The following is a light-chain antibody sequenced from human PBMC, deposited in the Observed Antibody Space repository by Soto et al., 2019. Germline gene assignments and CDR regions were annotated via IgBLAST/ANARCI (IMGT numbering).Light chain of an antibody. J-gene: IGKJ2*01. V-gene: IGKV3-20*01. CDR2: GAS. Sequence: EIVLTQSPGTLSLSPRERATLSCMASQSVNINYLAWYQQKPGQALRLLIYGASSRATGIPDRFSGSGSGTEFTLTISRLEPEESAVYYCHQYGSSPYTFRQGTKLEIK. CDR3: HQYGSSPYT. CDR1: QSVNINY.